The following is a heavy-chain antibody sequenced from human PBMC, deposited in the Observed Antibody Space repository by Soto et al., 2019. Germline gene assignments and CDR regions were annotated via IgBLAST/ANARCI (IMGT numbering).Heavy chain of an antibody. J-gene: IGHJ6*02. CDR3: ARERTGTPSMDA. CDR2: MNPNSGNT. V-gene: IGHV1-8*01. CDR1: GYTFTSYD. D-gene: IGHD1-1*01. Sequence: QVQLVQSGAEVKKPGASVKVSCKASGYTFTSYDINWVRQATGQGLEWMGWMNPNSGNTGYAQKFRGRVTMTRNTSISTAYMELSSLRSEDTAVSYCARERTGTPSMDAWGQGTTVTVSS.